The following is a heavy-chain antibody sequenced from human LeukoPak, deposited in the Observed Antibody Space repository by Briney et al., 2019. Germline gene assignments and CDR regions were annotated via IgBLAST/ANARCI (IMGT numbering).Heavy chain of an antibody. D-gene: IGHD6-6*01. V-gene: IGHV3-23*01. J-gene: IGHJ4*02. CDR3: ANWIGSSSRDY. Sequence: GGSLRLSCAASGFTFSTYAKTWVRQAPGKGLEWVSGINSNGDEIYYADSVRGRFTISRDNSNNALYLQMDSLRAEDTAVYYCANWIGSSSRDYWGQGTLVTVSS. CDR1: GFTFSTYA. CDR2: INSNGDEI.